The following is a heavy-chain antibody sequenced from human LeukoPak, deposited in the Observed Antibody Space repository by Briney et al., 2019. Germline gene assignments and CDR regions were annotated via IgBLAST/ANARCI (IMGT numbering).Heavy chain of an antibody. Sequence: GASVKVSCKASGYTLTSYGISWVRQAPGQGLEGMGWINPNSGGTNYAQKFQGRVTMTRDTSISTAYMELSRLRSDDTAVYYCARAGGFDAFDIWGQGTMVTVSS. D-gene: IGHD3-16*01. V-gene: IGHV1-2*02. CDR3: ARAGGFDAFDI. CDR2: INPNSGGT. J-gene: IGHJ3*02. CDR1: GYTLTSYG.